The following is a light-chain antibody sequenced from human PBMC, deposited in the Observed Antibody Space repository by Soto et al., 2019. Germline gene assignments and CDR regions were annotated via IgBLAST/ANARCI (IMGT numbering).Light chain of an antibody. Sequence: EMVLTQSPGTLSLXXVXXXXXXXRASQSVSNNYLAWYQQKPGQAPRLLIYGASNRATGIPDRFSGSGSGTDFTLTISRLEPEDFAVYYCQQYGSSGTFGQGTKVDIK. CDR2: GAS. V-gene: IGKV3-20*01. CDR1: QSVSNNY. CDR3: QQYGSSGT. J-gene: IGKJ1*01.